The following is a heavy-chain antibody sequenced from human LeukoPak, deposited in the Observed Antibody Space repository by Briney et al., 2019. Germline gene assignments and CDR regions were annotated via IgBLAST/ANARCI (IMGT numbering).Heavy chain of an antibody. V-gene: IGHV1-2*02. CDR2: VDSKSGGT. D-gene: IGHD4-17*01. Sequence: ASVKVSCKASGYTFTGYYMHWVRQAPGQGFEWLGRVDSKSGGTNYAQKFQGRVTMTRDTSISTVYMQLISLRSDDTAVYYCAREMSYDDYRTSDYWGQGTLVTVSS. CDR3: AREMSYDDYRTSDY. J-gene: IGHJ4*02. CDR1: GYTFTGYY.